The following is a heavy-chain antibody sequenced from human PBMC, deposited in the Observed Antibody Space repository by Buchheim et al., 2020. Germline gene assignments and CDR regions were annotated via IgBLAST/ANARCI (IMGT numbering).Heavy chain of an antibody. J-gene: IGHJ6*02. CDR3: ARDSGSYPYYYYGMDV. V-gene: IGHV4-31*03. D-gene: IGHD3-10*01. CDR1: GGSISSGGYY. CDR2: LYYSGST. Sequence: QVQLQESGPGLVKPSQTLSLTCTVSGGSISSGGYYWSWIRQHPGKGLEWIGYLYYSGSTYYNPSLKRRVTISVDTSKNQFSLQLSSVTAADTAVYYCARDSGSYPYYYYGMDVWGQGTT.